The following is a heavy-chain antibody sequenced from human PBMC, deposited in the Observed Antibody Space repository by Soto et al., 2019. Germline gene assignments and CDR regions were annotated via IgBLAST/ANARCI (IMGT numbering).Heavy chain of an antibody. D-gene: IGHD6-6*01. Sequence: GGSLRLSCAASGFTFSSYSMNWVRQAPGKGLEWVSSISSSSSYIYYADSVKGRFTISRDNAKNSLYLQMNSLRAEDTAVYYCAREAGSLSSSSSRLFDYWGQGTLVTVSS. J-gene: IGHJ4*02. CDR1: GFTFSSYS. V-gene: IGHV3-21*01. CDR2: ISSSSSYI. CDR3: AREAGSLSSSSSRLFDY.